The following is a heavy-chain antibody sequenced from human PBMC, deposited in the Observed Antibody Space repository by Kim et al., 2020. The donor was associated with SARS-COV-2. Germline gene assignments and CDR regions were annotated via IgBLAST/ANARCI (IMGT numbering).Heavy chain of an antibody. CDR1: GFTFSNAW. D-gene: IGHD1-26*01. CDR2: IKSKTDGGTT. V-gene: IGHV3-15*01. Sequence: GGSLRLSCAASGFTFSNAWMSWVRQAPGKGLEWVGRIKSKTDGGTTDYAAPVKGRFTISRDDSKNTLYLQMNSLKTEDTAVYYCTTARWELPYFDYWGQGTLVTVSS. J-gene: IGHJ4*02. CDR3: TTARWELPYFDY.